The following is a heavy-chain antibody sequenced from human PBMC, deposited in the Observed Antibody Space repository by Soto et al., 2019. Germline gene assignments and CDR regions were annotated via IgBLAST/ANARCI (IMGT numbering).Heavy chain of an antibody. V-gene: IGHV3-48*03. J-gene: IGHJ4*02. CDR3: ARIYAHLDY. CDR2: ISIGGDTI. CDR1: GFTFSSYE. D-gene: IGHD2-2*01. Sequence: PGGSLRLSCAASGFTFSSYEMNWVRQAPGKGLEWVSYISIGGDTIYYADSVKGRFTISRDNAKNSLYLQMNSLRAEDTAVYYCARIYAHLDYWGQGTLVTVSS.